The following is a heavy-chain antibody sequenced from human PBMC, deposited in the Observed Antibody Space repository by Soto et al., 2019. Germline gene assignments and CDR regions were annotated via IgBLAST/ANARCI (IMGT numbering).Heavy chain of an antibody. D-gene: IGHD2-21*02. CDR1: GESISSSSYY. V-gene: IGHV4-39*01. CDR3: ARQRTTVVTQSYFDQ. CDR2: IYYSGRT. Sequence: PSETLSLTCIVSGESISSSSYYWGWIRQPPGKGLEWIGSIYYSGRTYYNPSFKSRVTISIDTSKNQFSLKLGSVTATDTAVYYCARQRTTVVTQSYFDQWGQGAMVTVYS. J-gene: IGHJ4*02.